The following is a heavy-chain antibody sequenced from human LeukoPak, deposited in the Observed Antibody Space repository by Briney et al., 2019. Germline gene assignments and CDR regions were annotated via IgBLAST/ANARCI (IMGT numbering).Heavy chain of an antibody. J-gene: IGHJ4*02. V-gene: IGHV1-69*05. CDR2: IIPIFGTA. CDR3: ARAWGGSSLFFDY. D-gene: IGHD6-6*01. Sequence: ASVKVSCKASGGTFSSYAISWVRQAPGQGLEWMGGIIPIFGTANYAQKFQGRVTITRDTSASTAYMELSSLRSEDTAVYYCARAWGGSSLFFDYWGQGTLVTVSS. CDR1: GGTFSSYA.